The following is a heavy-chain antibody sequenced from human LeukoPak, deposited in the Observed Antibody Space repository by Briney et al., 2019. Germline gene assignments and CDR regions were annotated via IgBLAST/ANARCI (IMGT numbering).Heavy chain of an antibody. CDR2: ISYSGST. CDR1: SGSIFSYY. Sequence: SETLSLTCTVSSGSIFSYYWSWIRQPPGKGLEWIGYISYSGSTNYNPSLKSRVTISVDTSKNHFSLRLSSVTAADTAVYYCARLADYYDTSGRYYFDYWGQGTLVTVSS. J-gene: IGHJ4*02. V-gene: IGHV4-59*08. CDR3: ARLADYYDTSGRYYFDY. D-gene: IGHD3-22*01.